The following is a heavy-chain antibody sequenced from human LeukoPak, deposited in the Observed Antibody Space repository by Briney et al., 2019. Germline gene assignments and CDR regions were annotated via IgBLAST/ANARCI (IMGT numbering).Heavy chain of an antibody. V-gene: IGHV4-59*01. D-gene: IGHD3-10*01. CDR2: IYYSGST. Sequence: PSETLSLTCTVSGGSISSYYWSWIRQPPGKGLEWIGYIYYSGSTSYNPSLKSRVTISVDTSKNQFSLKLSSVTAADTAVYYCAVYGSGRPFDPWGQGTLVTVSS. CDR3: AVYGSGRPFDP. J-gene: IGHJ5*02. CDR1: GGSISSYY.